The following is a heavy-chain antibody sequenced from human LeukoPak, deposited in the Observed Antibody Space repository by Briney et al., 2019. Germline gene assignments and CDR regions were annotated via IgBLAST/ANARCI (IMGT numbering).Heavy chain of an antibody. D-gene: IGHD3-16*01. V-gene: IGHV4-59*08. CDR2: IYYSGST. J-gene: IGHJ6*02. Sequence: SETLSLTCTVSGGSISSYYWSWIRQPPGKGLEWIGYIYYSGSTNYNPSLKSRVTISVDTSKNQFSLKLSSVTAADTAVYYCAGLLRRVEYYYGMDVWGQGTTVTVSS. CDR3: AGLLRRVEYYYGMDV. CDR1: GGSISSYY.